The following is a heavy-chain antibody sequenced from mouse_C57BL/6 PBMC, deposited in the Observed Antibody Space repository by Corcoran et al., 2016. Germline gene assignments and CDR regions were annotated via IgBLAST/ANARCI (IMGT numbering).Heavy chain of an antibody. CDR1: GYAFSSYW. CDR3: ARRTAQALYYFDY. Sequence: QVQLQQSGAELVKPGASVKISCKASGYAFSSYWMNWVKQRPGKGLEWIGQIYPGDGDTNYNGKFKGKATLTADKSSSTAYMQLSSLTSEDSAVYFCARRTAQALYYFDYWGQGTTLTVS. CDR2: IYPGDGDT. V-gene: IGHV1-80*01. D-gene: IGHD3-2*02. J-gene: IGHJ2*01.